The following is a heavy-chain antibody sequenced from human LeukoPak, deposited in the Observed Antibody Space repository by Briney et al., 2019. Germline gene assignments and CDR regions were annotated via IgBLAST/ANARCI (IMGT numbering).Heavy chain of an antibody. V-gene: IGHV1-46*01. CDR3: ARLTDTTVAPCDY. D-gene: IGHD5-18*01. CDR1: GYTFTSYY. J-gene: IGHJ4*02. Sequence: GASVKVSCKASGYTFTSYYMHLVRQAPGQGLEWMGIINPSGGSTSYAQKFQGRVTMTTDTSTSTAYMELRSLRSDDTAVYYCARLTDTTVAPCDYWGQGTLVTVSS. CDR2: INPSGGST.